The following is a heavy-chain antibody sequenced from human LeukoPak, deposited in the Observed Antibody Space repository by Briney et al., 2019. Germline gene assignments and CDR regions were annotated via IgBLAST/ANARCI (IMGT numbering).Heavy chain of an antibody. Sequence: SETLSLTCSVSGDSISSGGYYWSWNRQPAGKGLEWIGRISTSGSTYYNPSLKSRVTISVDTSKNQFSLKLSSVTAADTAVYYCARGPRLAMIVVVKGYYMDVWGKGTSVTVSS. J-gene: IGHJ6*03. D-gene: IGHD3-22*01. V-gene: IGHV4-61*02. CDR3: ARGPRLAMIVVVKGYYMDV. CDR2: ISTSGST. CDR1: GDSISSGGYY.